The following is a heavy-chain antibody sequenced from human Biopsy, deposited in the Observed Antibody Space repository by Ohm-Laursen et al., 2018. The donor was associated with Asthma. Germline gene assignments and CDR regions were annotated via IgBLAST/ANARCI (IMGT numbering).Heavy chain of an antibody. V-gene: IGHV3-30-3*01. D-gene: IGHD6-19*01. J-gene: IGHJ4*02. CDR1: RFTYE. CDR3: AREGVAGTHIED. Sequence: SLRLSCAASRFTYEMHWVRQAPGKGLEWVAVISYDGSNIYYADSVKGRFTISRDNSKNTLSLQMNSLTAEDTAVYYCAREGVAGTHIEDWGQGTLVTVSS. CDR2: ISYDGSNI.